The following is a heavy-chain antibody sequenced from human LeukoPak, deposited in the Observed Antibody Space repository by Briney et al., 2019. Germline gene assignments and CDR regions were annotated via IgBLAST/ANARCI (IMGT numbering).Heavy chain of an antibody. CDR2: ISGSGGST. V-gene: IGHV3-23*01. CDR3: AKDGWARIVGAQARPRFFDY. Sequence: GGTLRLSCAASGFTFSSYGMSWVRQAPGKGLEWVSGISGSGGSTYYADSVKGRFTISRDNSKNTLYLQMNSLRAEDTAVYFCAKDGWARIVGAQARPRFFDYWGQGTLVTVSS. CDR1: GFTFSSYG. D-gene: IGHD1-26*01. J-gene: IGHJ4*02.